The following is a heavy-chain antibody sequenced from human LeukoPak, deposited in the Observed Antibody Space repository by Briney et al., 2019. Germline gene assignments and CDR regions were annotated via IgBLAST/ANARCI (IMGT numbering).Heavy chain of an antibody. CDR3: TRVGWDWGDAFDI. D-gene: IGHD3/OR15-3a*01. Sequence: GRSLRLSCTASGFTFDDYAMSWVRQAPGKGLEWVGFIRIKAYGGTTEYAASVKGRFTISRDDSKSIAYLQMNNLKTEDTAVYYCTRVGWDWGDAFDIWGQGTMVTVSS. CDR1: GFTFDDYA. CDR2: IRIKAYGGTT. V-gene: IGHV3-49*04. J-gene: IGHJ3*02.